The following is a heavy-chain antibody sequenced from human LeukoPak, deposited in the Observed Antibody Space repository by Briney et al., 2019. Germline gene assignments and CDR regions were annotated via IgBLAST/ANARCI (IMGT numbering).Heavy chain of an antibody. CDR3: ARVTTLNYFDSSGPIDY. Sequence: GRSLRLSCAASGFTVSSNYMSWVRQAPRKGLEWVSVIYSGGSTYYADSVKGRFTISRDNSKNTLYLQMNSLRAEDTAVYYCARVTTLNYFDSSGPIDYWGQGTLVTVSS. CDR2: IYSGGST. J-gene: IGHJ4*02. CDR1: GFTVSSNY. V-gene: IGHV3-66*01. D-gene: IGHD3-22*01.